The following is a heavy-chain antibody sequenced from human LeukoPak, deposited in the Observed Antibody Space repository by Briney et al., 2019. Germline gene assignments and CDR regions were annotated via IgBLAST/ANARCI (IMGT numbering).Heavy chain of an antibody. D-gene: IGHD3-3*01. J-gene: IGHJ2*01. Sequence: ASGKLSCKASGPTFSSYAISWGRQSPGQGLEWRGSIIPILGIANYAQQLQGRVTITADKSKSTAYVELSSLRSEDRGVYYCASDLGDFWSGSVPGGR. CDR2: IIPILGIA. V-gene: IGHV1-69*04. CDR3: ASDLGDFWSGSVP. CDR1: GPTFSSYA.